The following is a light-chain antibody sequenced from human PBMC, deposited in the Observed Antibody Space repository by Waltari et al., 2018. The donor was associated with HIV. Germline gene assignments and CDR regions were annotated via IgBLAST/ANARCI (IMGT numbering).Light chain of an antibody. CDR3: QQYNNWLT. Sequence: IVMTQSPATLSVSPVDRATLSCRASQSVSNKLAWYQQKPGQAPRLLISDASTRVTGIPARFSGSGSGTDFTLTISSLQSGDFAIYYCQQYNNWLTFGGGTKVEIK. J-gene: IGKJ4*01. CDR1: QSVSNK. V-gene: IGKV3-15*01. CDR2: DAS.